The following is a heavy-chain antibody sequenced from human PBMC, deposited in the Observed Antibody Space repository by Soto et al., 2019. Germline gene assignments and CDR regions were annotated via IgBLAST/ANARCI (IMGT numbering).Heavy chain of an antibody. Sequence: SETLSLTCTVSGGSISSYYWSWIRQPPGKGLEWIGYIYYSGSTNYNPSLKSRVTISVDTSKNQFSLKLSSVTAADTAVYYCARASRKYSYGFDYWGQGTLVTVSS. CDR1: GGSISSYY. J-gene: IGHJ4*02. D-gene: IGHD5-18*01. CDR2: IYYSGST. CDR3: ARASRKYSYGFDY. V-gene: IGHV4-59*01.